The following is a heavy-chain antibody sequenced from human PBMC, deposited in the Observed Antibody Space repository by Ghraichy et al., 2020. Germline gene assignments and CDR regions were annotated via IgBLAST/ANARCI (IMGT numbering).Heavy chain of an antibody. D-gene: IGHD6-6*01. J-gene: IGHJ4*02. Sequence: GGSLRLSCAASGFPFSTYAMSWVRQAPGKGLEWVSGISGSGGGTNYADSVKGRFSISRDNYKNTLYLQMNSLRAEDTAVYYCAKDTMTIGPRQLDFWGQGTLVFVSA. CDR2: ISGSGGGT. CDR3: AKDTMTIGPRQLDF. CDR1: GFPFSTYA. V-gene: IGHV3-23*01.